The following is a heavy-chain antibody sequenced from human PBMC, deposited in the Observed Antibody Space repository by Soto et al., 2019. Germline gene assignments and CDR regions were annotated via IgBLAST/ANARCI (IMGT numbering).Heavy chain of an antibody. D-gene: IGHD4-17*01. Sequence: QVQLVQSGAEVKKPGASVKVSCKASGYTFTSYYIHWVRQVPGQGLEWMGIINPTGGSTNYAQKLQDRVTVTMDTSTSTVYMELSSLRPEDTAVYYCARGLTTGDYWGQGTLVTVSS. J-gene: IGHJ4*02. V-gene: IGHV1-46*03. CDR3: ARGLTTGDY. CDR2: INPTGGST. CDR1: GYTFTSYY.